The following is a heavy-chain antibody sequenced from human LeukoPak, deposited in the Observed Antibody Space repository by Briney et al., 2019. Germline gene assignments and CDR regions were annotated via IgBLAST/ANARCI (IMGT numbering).Heavy chain of an antibody. CDR1: GFTFSDYY. Sequence: PGGSLRLSCAASGFTFSDYYMSWIRQAPGKGLEWVSYISSSGSTIYYADSVKGRFTISRDNAKNSLYLQMNSLRAEDTAVYYCANQFSSLAAAGDFDYWGQGTLVTVSS. V-gene: IGHV3-11*01. J-gene: IGHJ4*02. CDR2: ISSSGSTI. D-gene: IGHD6-13*01. CDR3: ANQFSSLAAAGDFDY.